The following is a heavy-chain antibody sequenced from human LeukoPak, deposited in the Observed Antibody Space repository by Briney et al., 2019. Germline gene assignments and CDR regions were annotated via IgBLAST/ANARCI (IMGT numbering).Heavy chain of an antibody. V-gene: IGHV1-69-2*01. J-gene: IGHJ4*02. D-gene: IGHD3-22*01. CDR3: ATPLKPNYYDSSGYYGY. CDR1: GYTFTDYY. CDR2: VDPEDGET. Sequence: ASVKISCKVSGYTFTDYYMHWVQQAPGKGLEWMGLVDPEDGETIYAKKFQGRVTITADTSTDTAYMELSSLRSEDTAVYYCATPLKPNYYDSSGYYGYWGQGTLVTVSS.